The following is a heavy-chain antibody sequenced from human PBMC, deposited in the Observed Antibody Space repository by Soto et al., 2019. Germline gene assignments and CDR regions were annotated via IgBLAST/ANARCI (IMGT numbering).Heavy chain of an antibody. CDR3: AREAGSARTGVAH. Sequence: QVQLVQSGAEVKKPGASVKVSCKASGYTFTSYGISWVRQAPGQRLEWMGWVNAYNGNTNYAQRFQGRVTMTTDTSKSTLYIELRSLRLDYRGLSFCAREAGSARTGVAHWGQGTVVTVPS. CDR1: GYTFTSYG. V-gene: IGHV1-18*01. CDR2: VNAYNGNT. J-gene: IGHJ4*02. D-gene: IGHD2-15*01.